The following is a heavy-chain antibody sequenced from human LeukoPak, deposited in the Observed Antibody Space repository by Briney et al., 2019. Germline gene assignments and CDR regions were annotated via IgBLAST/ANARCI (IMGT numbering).Heavy chain of an antibody. CDR1: GFTFSNYA. D-gene: IGHD3-16*01. CDR3: AKVLGRGGRYYFEY. J-gene: IGHJ4*02. CDR2: ISGSGGST. Sequence: GGSLRLSCAASGFTFSNYAMSWVRQTPGKGLEWVSAISGSGGSTYYADSVKGRFTISRDNSKNTLYLQMNSLRADDTAVYYLAKVLGRGGRYYFEYWGRGTLVTVS. V-gene: IGHV3-23*01.